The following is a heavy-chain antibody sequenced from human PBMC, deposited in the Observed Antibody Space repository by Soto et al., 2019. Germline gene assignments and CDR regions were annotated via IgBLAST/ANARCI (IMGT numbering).Heavy chain of an antibody. CDR2: IMPIFRTA. Sequence: QVQVVQSGAEVKEPGSSVKVSCKTSGGTFSTSAISWVRQAPGQGLEWMGGIMPIFRTADYAQKFQGRVTITADESTTTAYLELSSLRSEDTAVYYCARDKNRAQLGGNHYYSRDVWGHGPTVTVTS. CDR3: ARDKNRAQLGGNHYYSRDV. V-gene: IGHV1-69*12. D-gene: IGHD3-3*02. CDR1: GGTFSTSA. J-gene: IGHJ6*02.